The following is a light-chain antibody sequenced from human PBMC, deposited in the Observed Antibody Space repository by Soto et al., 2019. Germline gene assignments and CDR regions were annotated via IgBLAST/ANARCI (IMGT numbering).Light chain of an antibody. J-gene: IGKJ1*01. CDR3: QQYNNWPPWT. V-gene: IGKV3-15*01. CDR2: GAS. Sequence: EIVMTQSPATLSVSPGERATLSCRASQGVSSNLAWYQQKPGQAPRLLIYGASTRATGIPARFSGSGSGTEFALTISSLQSEDFAVHYCQQYNNWPPWTFGQGTKVEIK. CDR1: QGVSSN.